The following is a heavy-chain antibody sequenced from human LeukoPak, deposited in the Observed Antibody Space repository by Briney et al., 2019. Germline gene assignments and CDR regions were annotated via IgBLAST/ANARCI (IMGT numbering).Heavy chain of an antibody. J-gene: IGHJ6*03. CDR1: GFTVSSNY. D-gene: IGHD3-10*01. V-gene: IGHV3-53*01. Sequence: GGSLRLPCAASGFTVSSNYMTWVRQAPGKGLEWVSVIHKNAITYYADTVKGRFTISRDNSKNTLYLQMNRLRAEDTAVYYCARSLRVRGVPDYMDVWGKGTTVIISS. CDR2: IHKNAIT. CDR3: ARSLRVRGVPDYMDV.